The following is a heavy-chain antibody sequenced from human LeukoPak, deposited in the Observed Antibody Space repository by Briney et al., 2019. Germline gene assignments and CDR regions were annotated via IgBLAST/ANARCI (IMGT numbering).Heavy chain of an antibody. D-gene: IGHD4-11*01. J-gene: IGHJ4*02. V-gene: IGHV3-21*01. Sequence: GSLRLSCAASGFTFSGSAMNWVRQAPGKGLEWVSSINNVGSHIYYAGSVRGRFTISRDNAKNLLYLQMDSLRAEDTAVYYCARDPTQYLRYGYFDYWGQGTLVTVSS. CDR1: GFTFSGSA. CDR3: ARDPTQYLRYGYFDY. CDR2: INNVGSHI.